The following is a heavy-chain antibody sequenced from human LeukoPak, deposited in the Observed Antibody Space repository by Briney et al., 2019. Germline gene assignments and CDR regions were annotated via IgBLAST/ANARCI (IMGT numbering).Heavy chain of an antibody. CDR3: ARDRDGYKWGVFDY. Sequence: PSETLSLTCTVSGGSISSSSYYWGWIRQPPGKGLEWIGSIYYSGSTYYNPSLKSRVTISVDTSKNQFSLKLSSVTAADTAVYYCARDRDGYKWGVFDYWGQGTLVTVSS. V-gene: IGHV4-39*07. CDR2: IYYSGST. D-gene: IGHD5-24*01. J-gene: IGHJ4*02. CDR1: GGSISSSSYY.